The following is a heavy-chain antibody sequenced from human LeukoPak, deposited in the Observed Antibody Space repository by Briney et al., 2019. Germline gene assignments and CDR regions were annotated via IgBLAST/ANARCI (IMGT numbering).Heavy chain of an antibody. CDR2: VNSDGSWT. Sequence: GGSLRLSCAASGNYWMHWVRQAPGKGLVWVSHVNSDGSWTSHADSVKGRFTISKDNAKNTVYLQMDNLRTEDTAVYYCVSFYETNWGRGTLVTVSS. V-gene: IGHV3-74*01. CDR1: GNYW. D-gene: IGHD2-2*01. CDR3: VSFYETN. J-gene: IGHJ4*02.